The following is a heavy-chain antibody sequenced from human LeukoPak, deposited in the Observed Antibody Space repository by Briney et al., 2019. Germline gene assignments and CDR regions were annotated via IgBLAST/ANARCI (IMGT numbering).Heavy chain of an antibody. Sequence: GGSLRLSCAASGFSVSNNFMSWVRQAPGKGLEWVSVIHSDGSTYDADSVRGRFTISRDKSKNTLYLQMNSLRAEDTAVYYCARDFDGGSTGFDCWGQGTLVTVSS. V-gene: IGHV3-53*01. J-gene: IGHJ4*02. CDR2: IHSDGST. D-gene: IGHD3-9*01. CDR3: ARDFDGGSTGFDC. CDR1: GFSVSNNF.